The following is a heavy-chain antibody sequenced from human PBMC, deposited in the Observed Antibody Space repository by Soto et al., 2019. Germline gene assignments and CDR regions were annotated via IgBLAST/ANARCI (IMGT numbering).Heavy chain of an antibody. V-gene: IGHV1-18*01. CDR1: GYTFSNYG. J-gene: IGHJ5*02. CDR2: ISLYSDGT. D-gene: IGHD2-2*01. Sequence: ASVKVSCKTSGYTFSNYGITWVRQAPGQPLEWLGWISLYSDGTNYAQKFQGRVSMTTDTSTTTAYMELRSLRSDDTAVYYCAKVVPGAEAWFGPWGQGTLVTVSS. CDR3: AKVVPGAEAWFGP.